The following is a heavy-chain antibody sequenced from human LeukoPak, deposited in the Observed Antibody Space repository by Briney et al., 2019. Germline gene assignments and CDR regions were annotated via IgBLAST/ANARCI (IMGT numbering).Heavy chain of an antibody. CDR2: INHSGST. Sequence: PSETLSLTCAVYGGSFSGYYWSWIRQPPGKGLEWIGEINHSGSTNYNPSLKSRVTISVDTSKNQFSLKLSSVTAADTAVYYCARGGDIIENGMDVWGQGTTVTVSS. CDR3: ARGGDIIENGMDV. V-gene: IGHV4-34*01. D-gene: IGHD5-12*01. CDR1: GGSFSGYY. J-gene: IGHJ6*02.